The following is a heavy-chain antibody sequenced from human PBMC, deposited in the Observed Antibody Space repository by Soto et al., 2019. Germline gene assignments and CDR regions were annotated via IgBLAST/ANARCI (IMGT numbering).Heavy chain of an antibody. CDR2: FDPEDGET. J-gene: IGHJ4*02. Sequence: GASVKVSCKVSGYTLTELSMHWVRQAPGKGLEWMGGFDPEDGETIYAQKFQGRVTMTEDTSTDTAYMELSSLRSEDTAVYYCATPLTCSSGTYIFDYWGQGTLVTVSS. CDR1: GYTLTELS. CDR3: ATPLTCSSGTYIFDY. V-gene: IGHV1-24*01. D-gene: IGHD6-19*01.